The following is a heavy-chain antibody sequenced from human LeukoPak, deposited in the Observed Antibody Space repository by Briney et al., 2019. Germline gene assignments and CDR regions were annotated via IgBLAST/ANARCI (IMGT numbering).Heavy chain of an antibody. CDR2: ISGSGGST. CDR3: ARDLSGTMVRGFFDY. J-gene: IGHJ4*02. V-gene: IGHV3-23*01. CDR1: GFTFSSYA. Sequence: PGGSLRLSCAASGFTFSSYAMSWVRQAPGKGLEWGSAISGSGGSTYYADSVKGRFTISRDNSKNTLYLQMNSLRAEDTAVYYCARDLSGTMVRGFFDYWGQGTLVTVSS. D-gene: IGHD3-10*01.